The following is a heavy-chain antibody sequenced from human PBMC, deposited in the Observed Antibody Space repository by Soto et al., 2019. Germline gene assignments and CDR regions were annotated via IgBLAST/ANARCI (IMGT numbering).Heavy chain of an antibody. J-gene: IGHJ6*02. CDR1: GYTFTGYY. V-gene: IGHV1-2*04. CDR3: ARDGPFISVAAPGYYYGMDV. CDR2: INPNSGGT. Sequence: GASVKVSCKASGYTFTGYYMHWVRQAPGQGLEWMGWINPNSGGTNYAQKFQGWVTMTRDTSISTAYMELSRLRSDDTAVYYCARDGPFISVAAPGYYYGMDVCGQGTTVTVSS. D-gene: IGHD6-19*01.